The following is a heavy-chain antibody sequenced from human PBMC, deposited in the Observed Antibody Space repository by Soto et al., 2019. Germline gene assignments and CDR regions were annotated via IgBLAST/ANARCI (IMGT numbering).Heavy chain of an antibody. CDR2: IHYHGDN. CDR3: ARLPTGYPNWFDP. D-gene: IGHD3-9*01. V-gene: IGHV4-39*01. Sequence: QVQLQGSGPGLVRPSETLSLTGTVSGASISTNHHNWAWVRQPPGKGLEWMGNIHYHGDNYFNPSLGSRLSMSVDTSKNQYSLKLTSVTAADKAVYYCARLPTGYPNWFDPWGQGTLVTVSS. CDR1: GASISTNHHN. J-gene: IGHJ5*02.